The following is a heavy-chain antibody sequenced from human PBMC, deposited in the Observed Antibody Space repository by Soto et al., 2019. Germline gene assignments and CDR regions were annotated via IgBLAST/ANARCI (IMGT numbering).Heavy chain of an antibody. J-gene: IGHJ4*02. V-gene: IGHV1-46*01. D-gene: IGHD6-6*01. CDR1: GYSFTAYF. CDR3: ARAPYSSSSFFFDY. CDR2: VHPSGGNT. Sequence: ASVKVSCKASGYSFTAYFMHWVRQAPGQGLEWMGIVHPSGGNTNYAQKFQGRVTMTWDTSTTTVYMELSSLRSDDTAVYYCARAPYSSSSFFFDYWGQGTPVTVS.